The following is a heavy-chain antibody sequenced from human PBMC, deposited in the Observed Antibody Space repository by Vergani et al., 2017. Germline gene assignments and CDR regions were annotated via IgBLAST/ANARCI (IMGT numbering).Heavy chain of an antibody. Sequence: QVQLQQWGGGLLKPSETLSLTCVVNGGSFTSYHWTWIRQFPGEGLEWVGDIDHTGRHDYNRSVKSRITMSVDKSRNQFSLRHNSVTATDTAIYFCARVNTETNGHLYYDYYMDVWGQGTAVTV. V-gene: IGHV4-34*01. CDR3: ARVNTETNGHLYYDYYMDV. D-gene: IGHD4-11*01. CDR2: IDHTGRH. J-gene: IGHJ6*03. CDR1: GGSFTSYH.